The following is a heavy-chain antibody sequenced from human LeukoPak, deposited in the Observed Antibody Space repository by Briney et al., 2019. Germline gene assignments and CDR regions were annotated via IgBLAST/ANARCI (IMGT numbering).Heavy chain of an antibody. D-gene: IGHD6-13*01. CDR1: GFTFSSYE. V-gene: IGHV3-48*03. CDR2: ISSSGSTI. Sequence: GGSLRLSCAASGFTFSSYEMNWVRQAPGKGLEWVSYISSSGSTIYYADSVKGRFTISRDNSKNTLYLQMNSLRAEDTAVYYCAKDSSSWWSDGLDYWGQGTLVTVSS. CDR3: AKDSSSWWSDGLDY. J-gene: IGHJ4*02.